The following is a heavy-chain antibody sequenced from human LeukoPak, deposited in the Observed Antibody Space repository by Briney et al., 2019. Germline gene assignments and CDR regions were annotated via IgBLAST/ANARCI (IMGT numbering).Heavy chain of an antibody. J-gene: IGHJ4*02. D-gene: IGHD3-22*01. CDR1: GGSISSSSYY. Sequence: SETLSLTCTVSGGSISSSSYYWGWIRQPPGKGLEWIGSIYYSGRTYYNPSLKSRVTIDVDTPKNQFSLKLSSVTAADTAVYYCARRYFDSSGYYYCFDYWGQGTLVTVSS. CDR2: IYYSGRT. V-gene: IGHV4-39*01. CDR3: ARRYFDSSGYYYCFDY.